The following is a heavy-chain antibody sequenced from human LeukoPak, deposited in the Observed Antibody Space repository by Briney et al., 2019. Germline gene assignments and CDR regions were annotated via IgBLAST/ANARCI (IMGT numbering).Heavy chain of an antibody. CDR2: IYYSGST. V-gene: IGHV4-31*03. Sequence: PSETLSLTCTVSGGSISSGGYYWSWIRQHPGKGLEWIGYIYYSGSTYYNPSLKSRVTISVDTSKNQFSLKLSSVTAADTAVYYCARGGGYKALLDYWGQGTLVTVSS. D-gene: IGHD1-14*01. J-gene: IGHJ4*02. CDR3: ARGGGYKALLDY. CDR1: GGSISSGGYY.